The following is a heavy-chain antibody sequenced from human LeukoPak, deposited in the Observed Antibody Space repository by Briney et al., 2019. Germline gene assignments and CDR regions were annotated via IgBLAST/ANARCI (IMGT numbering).Heavy chain of an antibody. J-gene: IGHJ3*02. CDR1: GFTFSSYG. V-gene: IGHV3-30*18. D-gene: IGHD6-13*01. CDR2: ISYDGSNK. Sequence: PGGSLRLSCAASGFTFSSYGMHWVRQAPGKGLEWVAVISYDGSNKYYADSVKGRFTISRDNSKNTLYLQMNSLRAEDTAVYYCAKDRAAAGIDAFDIWGQGTMVTVSS. CDR3: AKDRAAAGIDAFDI.